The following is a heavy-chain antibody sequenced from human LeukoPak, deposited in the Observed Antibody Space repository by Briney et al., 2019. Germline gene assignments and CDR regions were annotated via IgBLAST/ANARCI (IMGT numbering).Heavy chain of an antibody. D-gene: IGHD4-17*01. J-gene: IGHJ3*02. CDR1: GYSFTGHY. V-gene: IGHV1-2*02. Sequence: ASVKVSCKASGYSFTGHYMHWVRQAPGQGLEWMGWINPKSGGANSAQRFQGRVTMTRDTSISTTYMELSRLRSDDTAVYYCAREAFTTVTSATDAFDIWGQGTMVTVSS. CDR3: AREAFTTVTSATDAFDI. CDR2: INPKSGGA.